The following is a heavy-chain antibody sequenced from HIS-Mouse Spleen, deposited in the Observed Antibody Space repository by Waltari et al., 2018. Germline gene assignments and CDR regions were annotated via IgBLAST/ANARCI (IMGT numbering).Heavy chain of an antibody. Sequence: QLQLQESGPGLVKPSETLSLTCTVSGGSISSSSYYWGWIRQPPGKGLEWIGSIYYSGSNYYNPSLKSRVTISVDTSKNQFSLKLSSVTAADTAVYYCARDLRVATISRGYFDYWGQGTLVTVSS. D-gene: IGHD5-12*01. CDR1: GGSISSSSYY. J-gene: IGHJ4*02. V-gene: IGHV4-39*07. CDR2: IYYSGSN. CDR3: ARDLRVATISRGYFDY.